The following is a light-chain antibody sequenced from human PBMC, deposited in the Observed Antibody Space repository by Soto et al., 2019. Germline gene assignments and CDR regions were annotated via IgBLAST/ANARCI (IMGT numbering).Light chain of an antibody. J-gene: IGLJ3*02. CDR1: SSNIGAGYD. Sequence: QAVVTQPPSVSGAPGQRVTISCTGSSSNIGAGYDVHWYQQLPGTAPKFLIYGNSNRPSGVPDRFSGSKSGTSASLAITGLQAEDEADYYCQSYDSTLSGSGFGGGTKLTVL. CDR2: GNS. CDR3: QSYDSTLSGSG. V-gene: IGLV1-40*01.